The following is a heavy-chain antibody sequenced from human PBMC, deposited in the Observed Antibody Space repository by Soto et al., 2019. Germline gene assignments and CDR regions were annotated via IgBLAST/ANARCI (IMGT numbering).Heavy chain of an antibody. CDR1: GYTFTSYD. CDR3: ARGLEWSRSLDP. D-gene: IGHD3-3*01. CDR2: MNPNSGNT. V-gene: IGHV1-8*01. Sequence: QVQLVQSGAEVKKPGASVKVSCKASGYTFTSYDINWVRQATGQGLEWMGWMNPNSGNTGYAQKCQGRVTMTRNTSISTDYMELSSLRSEDTAVYYCARGLEWSRSLDPWGQGTLVTVSS. J-gene: IGHJ5*02.